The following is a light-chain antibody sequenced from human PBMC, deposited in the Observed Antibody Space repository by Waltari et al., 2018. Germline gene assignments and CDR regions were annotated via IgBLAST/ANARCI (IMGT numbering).Light chain of an antibody. CDR3: QQYNNYWT. V-gene: IGKV1-5*03. J-gene: IGKJ1*01. Sequence: DIQMTQSPSTLSASVGDRVTITCRASQSIRSWLAWYQQKPGKAPNLLIYKASTLQSGVPSRFSGSGSGTEFILTISSLQPDDFATYYCQQYNNYWTFGQGTKVEIK. CDR1: QSIRSW. CDR2: KAS.